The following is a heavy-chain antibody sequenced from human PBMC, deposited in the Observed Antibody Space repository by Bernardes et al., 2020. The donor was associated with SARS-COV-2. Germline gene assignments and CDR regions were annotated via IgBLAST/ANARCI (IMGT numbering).Heavy chain of an antibody. J-gene: IGHJ5*02. CDR2: INQPGSDT. CDR3: ARGGCDFAYPHGS. Sequence: WGSLRLSCVTSGFTFSEHWMHWVRQAPGEGLVWVSRINQPGSDTDYPDSVKGRVSISRDNAKNTLYLQMNSLRVEDTSVYYCARGGCDFAYPHGSWGQGTPVTV. D-gene: IGHD2-21*01. CDR1: GFTFSEHW. V-gene: IGHV3-74*01.